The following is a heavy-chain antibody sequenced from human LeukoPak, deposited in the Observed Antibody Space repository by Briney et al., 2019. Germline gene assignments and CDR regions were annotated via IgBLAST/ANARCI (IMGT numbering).Heavy chain of an antibody. CDR2: IKEDGSEK. J-gene: IGHJ3*02. V-gene: IGHV3-7*01. CDR1: GFTFASSW. Sequence: GGSLRLSCVVSGFTFASSWLTWVRQAPGKGLEWVANIKEDGSEKHYVDSVKGRFTISRDNAKNTLYLQMNSLRAEDTAVYYCAREPVIGYAFDIWGQGTMVTVSS. D-gene: IGHD2-21*01. CDR3: AREPVIGYAFDI.